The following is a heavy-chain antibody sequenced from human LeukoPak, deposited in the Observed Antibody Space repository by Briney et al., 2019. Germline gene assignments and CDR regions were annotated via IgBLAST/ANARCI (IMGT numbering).Heavy chain of an antibody. CDR3: AKDLMHFWSGPIDY. CDR1: GFTFDDHA. J-gene: IGHJ4*02. D-gene: IGHD3-3*02. CDR2: ISGSGGST. Sequence: GGSLRLSCAASGFTFDDHAMSWVRQAPGKGLEWVSAISGSGGSTYYADSVKGRFTISRDNSKNTLYLQMNSLRAEDTAVYYCAKDLMHFWSGPIDYWGQGTLVTVSS. V-gene: IGHV3-23*01.